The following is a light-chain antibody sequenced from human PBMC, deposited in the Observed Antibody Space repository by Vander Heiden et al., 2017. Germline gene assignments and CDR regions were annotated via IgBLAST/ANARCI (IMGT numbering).Light chain of an antibody. Sequence: QSVLTPPPSVSGAPGQRVTLPCTGSSSNIGAGYDVHWYQQLPGTAPKLLIYGNSNRPSGVPDRFSGSKSGTSASLAITGLQAEDEADYYCQSYDSSLSGPMFGGGTKLTVL. V-gene: IGLV1-40*01. CDR1: SSNIGAGYD. CDR2: GNS. CDR3: QSYDSSLSGPM. J-gene: IGLJ3*02.